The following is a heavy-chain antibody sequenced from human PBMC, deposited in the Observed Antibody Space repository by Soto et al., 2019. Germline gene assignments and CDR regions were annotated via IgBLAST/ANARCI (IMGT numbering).Heavy chain of an antibody. Sequence: QVQLVESGGGVVQPGRSLRLSCAASGFTFSSYAMHWVRQAPGKGLEWVAVISYDGSNKYYADSVKGRFTISRDNSKNTLYLQMNSLRAEDTAVYYCARSVAGTHPSSHYFDYWGQGTLVTVSS. CDR2: ISYDGSNK. D-gene: IGHD6-19*01. CDR3: ARSVAGTHPSSHYFDY. CDR1: GFTFSSYA. J-gene: IGHJ4*02. V-gene: IGHV3-30-3*01.